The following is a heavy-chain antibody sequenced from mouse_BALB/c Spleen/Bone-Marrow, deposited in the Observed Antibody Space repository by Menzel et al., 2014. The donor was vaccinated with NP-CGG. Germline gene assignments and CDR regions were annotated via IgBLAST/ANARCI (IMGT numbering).Heavy chain of an antibody. CDR2: INPSTGYI. Sequence: VQLQQSGAELAKPGASVKMSCKASGYTFTSYWMHWVKQRPGQGLEWIGYINPSTGYINYNQGFKDKATLTADKSSSTAYMQLRSLTSEDSAIYYCTRGIAAVVAADFDYWGQGTTLTVSS. V-gene: IGHV1-7*01. J-gene: IGHJ2*01. D-gene: IGHD1-1*01. CDR3: TRGIAAVVAADFDY. CDR1: GYTFTSYW.